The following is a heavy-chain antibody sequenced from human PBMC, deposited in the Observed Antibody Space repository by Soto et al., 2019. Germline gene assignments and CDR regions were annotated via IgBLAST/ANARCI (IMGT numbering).Heavy chain of an antibody. CDR2: IKSKTDGGTT. J-gene: IGHJ4*01. V-gene: IGHV3-15*07. Sequence: EVQLVESGGGLVKPGGSLRLSCAASGFTFSNAWINWVRQAPGKGLEWVGRIKSKTDGGTTDYAEPVKGRFAISRADSNNMVYLQMNSLKIDDTAVYYCTTDSYSTIIIVRFDYWGHGTMVTVSP. CDR1: GFTFSNAW. CDR3: TTDSYSTIIIVRFDY. D-gene: IGHD3-22*01.